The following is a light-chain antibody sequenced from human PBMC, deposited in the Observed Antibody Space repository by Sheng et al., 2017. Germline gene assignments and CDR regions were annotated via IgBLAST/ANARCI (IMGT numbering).Light chain of an antibody. CDR2: DAS. V-gene: IGKV1-NL1*01. CDR3: QQSYGTPLYT. Sequence: DIQMTQSPSSLSAFVGDRVTMTCRASQDISNSLVWYQQKPGKAPKLLVYDASTLGSGVPSRFSGSGSGTDFTLTISSLHPEDFATYYCQQSYGTPLYTFGQGTRLEIK. J-gene: IGKJ2*01. CDR1: QDISNS.